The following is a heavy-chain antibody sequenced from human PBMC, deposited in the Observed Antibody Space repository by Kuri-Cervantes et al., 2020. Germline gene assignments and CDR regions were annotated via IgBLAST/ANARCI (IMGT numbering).Heavy chain of an antibody. CDR1: GGSFSGYY. CDR2: INHSGST. J-gene: IGHJ6*02. D-gene: IGHD3-22*01. Sequence: ESLKISCAVYGGSFSGYYWSWIRQPPGKGLEWIGEINHSGSTNYNPSLKSRVTISVDTSKNQFSLKLSSVTAADTAVYYCAREKWSSYYYDSSDYYYYGMDVWGQGTTVTVSS. CDR3: AREKWSSYYYDSSDYYYYGMDV. V-gene: IGHV4-34*01.